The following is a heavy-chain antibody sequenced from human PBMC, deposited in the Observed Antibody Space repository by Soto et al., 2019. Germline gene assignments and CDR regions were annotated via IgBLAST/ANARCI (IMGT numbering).Heavy chain of an antibody. Sequence: DVLLVESGGGLVQPGGSLRLSCVASGFTFSDYYMDLIRQAPGQGLEGVGRIRDKANRYTTEYAASVKGRFTISRDDSNNSLYLEMNSLKTEDTAIYYCGRRRQRLVDYGGQGTLVTVSS. V-gene: IGHV3-72*01. CDR3: GRRRQRLVDY. CDR1: GFTFSDYY. CDR2: IRDKANRYTT. J-gene: IGHJ4*02. D-gene: IGHD6-25*01.